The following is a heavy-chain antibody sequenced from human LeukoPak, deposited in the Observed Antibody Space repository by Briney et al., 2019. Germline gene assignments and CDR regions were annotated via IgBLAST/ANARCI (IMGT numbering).Heavy chain of an antibody. D-gene: IGHD3-10*02. CDR1: GYTFTGYY. CDR3: ARERERPAYYYVEGGFDP. CDR2: INPNSGGT. V-gene: IGHV1-2*02. J-gene: IGHJ5*02. Sequence: VASVKVSCKASGYTFTGYYMHWVRQAPGQGLEWMGWINPNSGGTNYAQKFQGRVTMTRDTSISTAYMELSRLRSDDTAVYYCARERERPAYYYVEGGFDPWGQGTLVTVSS.